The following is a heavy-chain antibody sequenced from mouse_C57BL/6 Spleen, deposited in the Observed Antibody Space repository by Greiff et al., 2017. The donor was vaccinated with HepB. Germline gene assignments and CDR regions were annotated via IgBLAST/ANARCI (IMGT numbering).Heavy chain of an antibody. J-gene: IGHJ3*01. CDR3: ARGDYYYGSSAWFAY. Sequence: QVQLQQPGAELVRPGSSVKLSCKASGYTFTSYWMHWVKQRPIQGLEWIGNIDPSDSETHYNQKFKDKATLTVDKSSSTAYMQLSSLTSEDSAVYYCARGDYYYGSSAWFAYWGQGTLVTVSA. V-gene: IGHV1-52*01. D-gene: IGHD1-1*01. CDR2: IDPSDSET. CDR1: GYTFTSYW.